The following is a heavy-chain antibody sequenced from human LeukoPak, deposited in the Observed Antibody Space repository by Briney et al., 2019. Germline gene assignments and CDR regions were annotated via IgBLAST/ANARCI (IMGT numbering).Heavy chain of an antibody. V-gene: IGHV5-51*01. Sequence: GESLKISCKGSGYSFTSYWIGWVRQMPGKGLEWMGIIYPGDSDTRYSPSFQGQVTISADKSISTAYLQWSSLKASDTAMYYCARTATPFRSRSGYDYYYYYMDVWGKGTTVTVSS. CDR1: GYSFTSYW. CDR3: ARTATPFRSRSGYDYYYYYMDV. CDR2: IYPGDSDT. D-gene: IGHD5-12*01. J-gene: IGHJ6*03.